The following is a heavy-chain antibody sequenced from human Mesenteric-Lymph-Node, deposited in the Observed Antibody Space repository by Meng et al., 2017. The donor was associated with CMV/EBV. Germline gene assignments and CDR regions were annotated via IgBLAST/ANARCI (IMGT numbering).Heavy chain of an antibody. V-gene: IGHV4-34*01. J-gene: IGHJ5*02. CDR3: AGNFCSGGTCYPRSLFDP. CDR1: GSFNAYY. CDR2: ISHSGDI. Sequence: GSFNAYYWNWIRRPPGKGLEWIGKISHSGDISYNPSLKSRVTISVDTSKKQFSLKLTSVTAADTAVYYCAGNFCSGGTCYPRSLFDPWGQGVLVTVSS. D-gene: IGHD2-15*01.